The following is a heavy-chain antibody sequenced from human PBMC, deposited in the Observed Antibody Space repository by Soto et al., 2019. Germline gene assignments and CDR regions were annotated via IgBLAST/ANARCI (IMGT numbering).Heavy chain of an antibody. CDR3: ARHTPMSIRFLEWFVDS. CDR2: IYYSGST. CDR1: GGSISSSGYY. D-gene: IGHD3-3*01. Sequence: SETLSLTCAVSGGSISSSGYYWGWIHQPPGKGLEWIGTIYYSGSTYHNPSLKSRVTISVDTSKNQFSLKLTSVTAADTAVYYCARHTPMSIRFLEWFVDSWGQGTLVTVSA. V-gene: IGHV4-39*01. J-gene: IGHJ4*02.